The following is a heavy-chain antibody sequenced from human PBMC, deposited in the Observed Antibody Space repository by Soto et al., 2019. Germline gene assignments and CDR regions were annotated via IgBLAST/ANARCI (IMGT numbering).Heavy chain of an antibody. V-gene: IGHV5-51*03. Sequence: EVQLVQSGAEVKKAGESLRISCKGSGYTFTSYWIGWVRQMPGKGLEWMGIIYPGDSDTRYSPAFQGQVTISADKSISTTYLQWSGLKASDTAVYFCARDRGGSTVDYWGQGTLVTVSS. CDR1: GYTFTSYW. D-gene: IGHD2-15*01. CDR2: IYPGDSDT. J-gene: IGHJ4*02. CDR3: ARDRGGSTVDY.